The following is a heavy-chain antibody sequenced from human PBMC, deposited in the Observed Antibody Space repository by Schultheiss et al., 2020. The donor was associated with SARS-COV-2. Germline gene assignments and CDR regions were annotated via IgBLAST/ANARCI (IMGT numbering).Heavy chain of an antibody. CDR3: ARGNDFVYFFDS. V-gene: IGHV4-4*02. CDR2: IYHSGNT. CDR1: GDSISSSNW. Sequence: SETLSLTCAVSGDSISSSNWWSWVRQPPGKGLEWIGEIYHSGNTNYNPSLKSRLTISVDTSKNQFSLKLTSLTAADTAIYYCARGNDFVYFFDSWGQGTLVTVSS. D-gene: IGHD3-3*01. J-gene: IGHJ4*02.